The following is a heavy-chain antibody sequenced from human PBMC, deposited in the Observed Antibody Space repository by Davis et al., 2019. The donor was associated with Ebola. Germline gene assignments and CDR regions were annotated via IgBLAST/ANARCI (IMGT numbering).Heavy chain of an antibody. J-gene: IGHJ6*04. Sequence: HSQTPSLTCAISGDNVSSKSAAWNWIRQSPSRGLEWLGRTYSSSKWYTDYATSVNSRITINPDTSKNQFSLHLNSVTPEDTAVYYCAKGWLRTGFDVWDIGTTVNVSS. D-gene: IGHD2-15*01. CDR1: GDNVSSKSAA. CDR3: AKGWLRTGFDV. V-gene: IGHV6-1*01. CDR2: TYSSSKWYT.